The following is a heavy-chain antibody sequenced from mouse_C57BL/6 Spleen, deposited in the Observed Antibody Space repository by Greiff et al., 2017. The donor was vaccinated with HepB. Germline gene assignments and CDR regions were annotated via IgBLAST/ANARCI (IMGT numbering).Heavy chain of an antibody. CDR3: ARGEDDYGPFDY. V-gene: IGHV1-54*01. D-gene: IGHD2-4*01. CDR1: GYAFTNYL. CDR2: INPGSGGT. J-gene: IGHJ2*01. Sequence: QVQLQQSGAELVRPGTSVKVSCKASGYAFTNYLIEWVKQRPGQGLEWIGVINPGSGGTNYNEKFKGKATLTADKSSSTAYMQLSSLTSEDSAVYFCARGEDDYGPFDYWGQGTTLTVSS.